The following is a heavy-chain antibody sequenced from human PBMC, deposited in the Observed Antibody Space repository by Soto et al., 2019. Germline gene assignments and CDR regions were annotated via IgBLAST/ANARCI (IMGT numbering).Heavy chain of an antibody. J-gene: IGHJ4*02. CDR2: MKQDGSEK. D-gene: IGHD1-20*01. CDR1: GFTFSNYW. V-gene: IGHV3-7*05. Sequence: EVQLVESGGGLVQPGGSLRLSCAASGFTFSNYWMSWVRQAPGKGLEWVASMKQDGSEKDYVGSVKGRFTISRDNAKNSLYLQMNSLTTEDTAVYYCARLITPRVLDSWCQGTLVTVSS. CDR3: ARLITPRVLDS.